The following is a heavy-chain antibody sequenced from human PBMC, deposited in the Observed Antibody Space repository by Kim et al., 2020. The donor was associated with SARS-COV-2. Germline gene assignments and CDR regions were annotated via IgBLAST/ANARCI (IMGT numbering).Heavy chain of an antibody. Sequence: GESLKISCKASEYSFTSYYITWVRQMPGKGLEWMGRIDPTDSYLNYSPSFQGHVTISVDKSISTAYLQWSSLKASDTAMYYCARQKEMTTAFDIWGRGTMVTVSS. CDR1: EYSFTSYY. CDR3: ARQKEMTTAFDI. D-gene: IGHD4-4*01. V-gene: IGHV5-10-1*01. CDR2: IDPTDSYL. J-gene: IGHJ3*02.